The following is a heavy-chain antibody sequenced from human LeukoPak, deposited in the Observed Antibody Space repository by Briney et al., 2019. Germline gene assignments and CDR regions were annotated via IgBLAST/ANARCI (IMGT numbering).Heavy chain of an antibody. D-gene: IGHD4-17*01. V-gene: IGHV4-39*01. Sequence: SETLSLTCTVSGGSISSSSYYWGWIRQPPGKGLEWIGSIYYSGSTYYNPSLKSRVTISVDTSKNQFSLKLSSVTAADTAVYYCARPSNDYGDSTDYWGQGTLVTVSS. CDR1: GGSISSSSYY. CDR2: IYYSGST. CDR3: ARPSNDYGDSTDY. J-gene: IGHJ4*02.